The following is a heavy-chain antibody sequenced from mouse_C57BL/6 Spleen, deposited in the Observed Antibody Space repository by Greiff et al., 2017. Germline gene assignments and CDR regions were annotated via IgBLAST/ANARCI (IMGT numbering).Heavy chain of an antibody. CDR2: ISDGGSYT. CDR1: GFTFSSYA. CDR3: ARDRDYYAMDD. V-gene: IGHV5-4*01. Sequence: EVMLVESGGGLVKPGGSLKLSCAASGFTFSSYAMSWVRQTPEKRLEWVATISDGGSYTYYPDNVKGRFTISRDNAKNNLYLQMSHLKSEDTAMYNCARDRDYYAMDDWGKGTSVTVSS. J-gene: IGHJ4*01.